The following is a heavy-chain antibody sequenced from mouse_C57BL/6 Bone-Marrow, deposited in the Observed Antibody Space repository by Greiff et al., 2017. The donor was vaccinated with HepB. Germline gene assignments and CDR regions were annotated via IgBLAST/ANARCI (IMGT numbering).Heavy chain of an antibody. D-gene: IGHD1-1*01. CDR2: IYPRSGNT. CDR1: GYTFTSYG. Sequence: VQLQQSGAELARPGASVKLSCKASGYTFTSYGISWVKQRTGQGLEWIGEIYPRSGNTYYNEKFKGKATLTADKSSSTAYMELRSLTSEDSAVYFCARTPIITTVVAYYYFDYWGQGTTLTVSS. CDR3: ARTPIITTVVAYYYFDY. V-gene: IGHV1-81*01. J-gene: IGHJ2*01.